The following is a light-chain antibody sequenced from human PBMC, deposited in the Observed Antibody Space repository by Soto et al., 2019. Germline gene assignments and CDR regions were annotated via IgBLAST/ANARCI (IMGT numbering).Light chain of an antibody. CDR2: GAS. J-gene: IGKJ3*01. CDR3: QESLTSLGT. Sequence: DIQMTQSPSSLSESVGERVTITCRASQSISNYLNWFQQKPGKARKLLIYGASSLPTGVPSRFSGSGSGTDFTLTISSLQREDFATYYCQESLTSLGTFGPGTKVDIK. V-gene: IGKV1-39*01. CDR1: QSISNY.